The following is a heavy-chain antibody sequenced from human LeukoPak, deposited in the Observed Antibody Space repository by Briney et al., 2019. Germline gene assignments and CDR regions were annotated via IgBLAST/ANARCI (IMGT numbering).Heavy chain of an antibody. CDR2: IFTSGTT. V-gene: IGHV4-4*07. CDR3: ARGSPYSSSWFDF. CDR1: GDSISPYY. Sequence: SETLSLTCTVSGDSISPYYWNWIRQPAGKGLEWIGRIFTSGTTNYNPSLKSRVTVSADTSKNQLSLKLSSVTAADTAVYYCARGSPYSSSWFDFWGQGTLVTVSS. J-gene: IGHJ4*02. D-gene: IGHD6-13*01.